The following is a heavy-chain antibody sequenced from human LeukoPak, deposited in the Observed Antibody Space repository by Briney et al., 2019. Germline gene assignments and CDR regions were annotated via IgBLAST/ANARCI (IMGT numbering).Heavy chain of an antibody. J-gene: IGHJ5*02. CDR2: IYYSGST. V-gene: IGHV4-59*01. D-gene: IGHD3-22*01. CDR1: GGSISSYY. Sequence: SETLSLTCTVSGGSISSYYWSWIRQPPGKGLEWIGYIYYSGSTNYNPSLKSRVTISVDTSKNQFSLKLSSVTAADTAVYYCARFDYCDSSGYVSGPFDPWGQGTLVTVSS. CDR3: ARFDYCDSSGYVSGPFDP.